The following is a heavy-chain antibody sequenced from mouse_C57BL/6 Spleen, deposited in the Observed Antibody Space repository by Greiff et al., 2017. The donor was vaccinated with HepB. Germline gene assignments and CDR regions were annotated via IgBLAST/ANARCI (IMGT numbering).Heavy chain of an antibody. CDR2: IYPGSGNT. CDR3: SGYYYAMDY. Sequence: QVQLKQSGPELVKPGASVKISCKASGYSFTSYYIHWVKQRPGQGLEWIGWIYPGSGNTKYNEKFKGKATLTADTSSSTAYMQLSSLTSEDSAVYYCSGYYYAMDYWGQGTSVTVSS. J-gene: IGHJ4*01. V-gene: IGHV1-66*01. CDR1: GYSFTSYY.